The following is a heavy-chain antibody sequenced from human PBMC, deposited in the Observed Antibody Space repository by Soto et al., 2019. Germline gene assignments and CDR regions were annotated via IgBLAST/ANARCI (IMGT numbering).Heavy chain of an antibody. V-gene: IGHV4-30-4*01. CDR2: VYYSGST. CDR3: ARGTYSYDSSGYNDWFDP. Sequence: QVRLQESGPGLVKPSQTLSLTCTVSGGSIRSGDYYRSWIRQPPGKGLEWVGYVYYSGSTYYNPYLKSRVTISVDTSKKHFSLKLSALTAADTAVYYCARGTYSYDSSGYNDWFDPWGQGTLVTVSS. J-gene: IGHJ5*02. D-gene: IGHD3-22*01. CDR1: GGSIRSGDYY.